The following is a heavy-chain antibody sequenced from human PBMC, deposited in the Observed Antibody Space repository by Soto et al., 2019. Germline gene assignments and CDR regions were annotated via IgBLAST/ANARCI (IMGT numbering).Heavy chain of an antibody. D-gene: IGHD3-3*01. Sequence: GGSLRLSCAASGFTFSNAWMSWVRQAPGKGLEWVGRIKSKTDGGTTDYAAPVKGRFTISRDDSKNTLYLQMNSLKTEDTAVYYCTTGAYYDFWSGYYPTPYYYYGMDVWGQGTTVTVSS. CDR3: TTGAYYDFWSGYYPTPYYYYGMDV. J-gene: IGHJ6*02. CDR2: IKSKTDGGTT. V-gene: IGHV3-15*01. CDR1: GFTFSNAW.